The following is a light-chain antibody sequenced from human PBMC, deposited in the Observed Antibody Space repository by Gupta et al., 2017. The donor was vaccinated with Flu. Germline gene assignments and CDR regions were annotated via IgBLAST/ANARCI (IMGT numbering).Light chain of an antibody. J-gene: IGLJ1*01. CDR1: RSNIGSNS. CDR3: AAWDDSLNGHYV. V-gene: IGLV1-44*01. Sequence: QPVLAQPPSASGTPGQRVALSCSGSRSNIGSNSVNWYQQVPGTAPKLLIYGNNQRPSGVPDRFSGSKSGTSASLAISGLQSEDEADYYCAAWDDSLNGHYVFGTGTKVTVV. CDR2: GNN.